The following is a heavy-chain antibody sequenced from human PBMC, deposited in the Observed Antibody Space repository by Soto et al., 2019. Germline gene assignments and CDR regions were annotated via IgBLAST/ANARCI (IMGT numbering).Heavy chain of an antibody. J-gene: IGHJ6*02. Sequence: PAQTLSLTCIVSGASISSLSWSWIRQPPGKELEWIGYMYHSGRSSYNRSLKRLVTITVETSTNQFSLRLRSVTAADTAVYYCARVSTRNGMDVWGHGTPVTVSS. CDR1: GASISSLS. V-gene: IGHV4-59*11. CDR3: ARVSTRNGMDV. CDR2: MYHSGRS.